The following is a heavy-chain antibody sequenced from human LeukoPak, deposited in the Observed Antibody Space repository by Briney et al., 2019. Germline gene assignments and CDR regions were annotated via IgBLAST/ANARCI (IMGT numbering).Heavy chain of an antibody. CDR2: IYYSGST. J-gene: IGHJ4*02. CDR3: ARHPRGGSDY. D-gene: IGHD3-16*01. Sequence: PSETLSLTCTVSGGSISSSSYYWGWIRQPPGKGLEWIGSIYYSGSTYYNPSLKSRVTISVDTSKNQFSLKLSSVTAADTAVYYCARHPRGGSDYWGQGTLVTVSS. V-gene: IGHV4-39*01. CDR1: GGSISSSSYY.